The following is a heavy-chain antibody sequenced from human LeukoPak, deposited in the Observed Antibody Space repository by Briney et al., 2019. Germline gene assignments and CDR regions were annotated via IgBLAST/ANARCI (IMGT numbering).Heavy chain of an antibody. CDR3: ARLRVTGIDY. CDR1: GFTFSSYW. V-gene: IGHV3-74*01. CDR2: INSDGSST. J-gene: IGHJ4*02. D-gene: IGHD2-21*02. Sequence: GGSLRLSCAASGFTFSSYWMYWVRKAPGKGLVWVSRINSDGSSTSYADSVKGRVTISRDNAKNTLYLQMNSLRAEDTAVYYCARLRVTGIDYWGQGTLVTASS.